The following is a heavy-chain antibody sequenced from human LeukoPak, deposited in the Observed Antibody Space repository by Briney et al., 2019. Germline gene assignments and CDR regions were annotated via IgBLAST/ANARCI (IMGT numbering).Heavy chain of an antibody. Sequence: GGSLRLSCAASGFTFSSYWMSWVRQAPGKGLEWVANIKKDGSENYYVDSVKGRFTISRDNAKKSLYLQMKSLRAEDTAVYYCARGVAGEPVDYWGQGTLVTVSS. V-gene: IGHV3-7*01. D-gene: IGHD3-16*01. J-gene: IGHJ4*02. CDR2: IKKDGSEN. CDR1: GFTFSSYW. CDR3: ARGVAGEPVDY.